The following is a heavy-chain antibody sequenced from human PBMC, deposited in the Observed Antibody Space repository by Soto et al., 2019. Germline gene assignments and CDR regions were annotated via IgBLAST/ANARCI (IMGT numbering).Heavy chain of an antibody. V-gene: IGHV4-39*01. J-gene: IGHJ4*02. Sequence: PSEALSLTCTVSGGAIISSSYYLFCIGQPPWKGLEWIGSIYYSGSTYYNPSLKSRVTISVDTSKNQFSLKLSSVTAADTAVYYCARQCSGGSCYSEPDYWGQGTLVTVSS. CDR2: IYYSGST. D-gene: IGHD2-15*01. CDR1: GGAIISSSYY. CDR3: ARQCSGGSCYSEPDY.